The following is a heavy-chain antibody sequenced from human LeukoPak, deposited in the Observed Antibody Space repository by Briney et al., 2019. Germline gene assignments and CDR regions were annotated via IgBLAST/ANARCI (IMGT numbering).Heavy chain of an antibody. CDR3: ARRRQYDSSLFWNFDL. V-gene: IGHV4-34*01. D-gene: IGHD6-6*01. Sequence: KPSETLSLTCAVYGGSFRGYYWSWIRQSPGKGLEWIGEINHSGSTNYNPSLKSRVTISVDTSKNQFSLRLSSVTAADTAVYYCARRRQYDSSLFWNFDLWGRGTLVTVSS. CDR2: INHSGST. CDR1: GGSFRGYY. J-gene: IGHJ2*01.